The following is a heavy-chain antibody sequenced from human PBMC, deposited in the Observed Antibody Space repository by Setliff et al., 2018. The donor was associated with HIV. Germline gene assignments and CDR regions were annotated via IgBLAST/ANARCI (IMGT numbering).Heavy chain of an antibody. J-gene: IGHJ3*01. CDR3: VRDGPPRGAFDV. CDR1: GFTFSNYW. Sequence: PGGSLRLSCAASGFTFSNYWMSWVRQAPGKGLEWVANIKQDGSQKFYVDSVKGRFTISRDNAKNSLYLQMNSLRAEDTAVYYCVRDGPPRGAFDVWGQGTLVTVSS. D-gene: IGHD3-10*01. V-gene: IGHV3-7*03. CDR2: IKQDGSQK.